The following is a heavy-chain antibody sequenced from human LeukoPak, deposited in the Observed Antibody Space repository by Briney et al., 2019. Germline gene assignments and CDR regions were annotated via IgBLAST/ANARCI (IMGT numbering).Heavy chain of an antibody. V-gene: IGHV3-30*18. J-gene: IGHJ6*02. CDR1: GFTFSSYG. CDR2: ISYDGSNK. CDR3: AKSWNYAGMDV. D-gene: IGHD6-13*01. Sequence: GRSLRLSCAASGFTFSSYGMHWVRQAPGKGLEWVAVISYDGSNKYYADSVKGRFTISRDNSKNTLYLQMNSLRAEDTAVYYCAKSWNYAGMDVWGQGTTVTVSS.